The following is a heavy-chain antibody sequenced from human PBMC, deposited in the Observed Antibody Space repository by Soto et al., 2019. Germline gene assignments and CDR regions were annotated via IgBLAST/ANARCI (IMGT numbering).Heavy chain of an antibody. V-gene: IGHV3-23*01. CDR2: ISASGDST. J-gene: IGHJ4*02. D-gene: IGHD6-13*01. Sequence: EVQLLESGGALVQPGGSLRLSCAASGFTFSSYAMSWVRQAPGKGLEWVSSISASGDSTHNADSVKGRFAISRDNSKNTLDLQLNSLTADDTAVYYCAKGGLYNICWDEGYWGQGTLVTVSS. CDR1: GFTFSSYA. CDR3: AKGGLYNICWDEGY.